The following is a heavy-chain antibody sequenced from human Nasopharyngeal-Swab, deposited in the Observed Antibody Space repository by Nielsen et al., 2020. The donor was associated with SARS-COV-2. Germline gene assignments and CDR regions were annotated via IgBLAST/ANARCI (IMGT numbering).Heavy chain of an antibody. D-gene: IGHD5-24*01. CDR3: VRDNGYNALDF. CDR2: IWYDGNNR. CDR1: GFTFRNYG. Sequence: GESLKISCAASGFTFRNYGMHWVRQAPGKGLEWVTFIWYDGNNRFYADSVKGRFTSSRDHSKNTMYLQMNSLRGEDTAVYYCVRDNGYNALDFWGQGTLVTVSS. V-gene: IGHV3-33*08. J-gene: IGHJ4*02.